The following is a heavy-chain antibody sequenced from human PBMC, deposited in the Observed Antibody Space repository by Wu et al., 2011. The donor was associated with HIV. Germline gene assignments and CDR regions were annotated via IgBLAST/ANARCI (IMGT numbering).Heavy chain of an antibody. CDR1: GGSFKTYA. CDR3: TRLSYYGDSGYYYFDD. J-gene: IGHJ4*02. V-gene: IGHV1-69*05. CDR2: IIPLLGTP. Sequence: QVQLVQSGPEVKKPGSSVKVSCQASGGSFKTYAVSWVQQAPGQGLEWMGGIIPLLGTPNCAQRFQGRVTMTTDESTNTAYMELSSLTWEDTAMFYCTRLSYYGDSGYYYFDDWGQGTLVTVSS. D-gene: IGHD3-22*01.